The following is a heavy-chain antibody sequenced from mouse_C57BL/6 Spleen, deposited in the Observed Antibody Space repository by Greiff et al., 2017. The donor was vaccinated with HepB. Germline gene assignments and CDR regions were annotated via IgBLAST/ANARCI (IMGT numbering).Heavy chain of an antibody. CDR2: IYPGDGDT. V-gene: IGHV1-82*01. D-gene: IGHD2-2*01. CDR1: GYAFSSSW. CDR3: ARDRGYGFDY. Sequence: VQLQQSGPELVKPGASVKISCKASGYAFSSSWMNWVKQRPGKGLEWIGRIYPGDGDTNYNGKFKGKATLTADKSSSTAYMQLSSLTSEDSAVYFCARDRGYGFDYWGQGTTLTVSS. J-gene: IGHJ2*01.